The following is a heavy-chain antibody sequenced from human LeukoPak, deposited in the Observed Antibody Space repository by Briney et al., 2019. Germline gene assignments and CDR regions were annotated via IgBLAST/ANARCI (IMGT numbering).Heavy chain of an antibody. Sequence: SETLSLTCAVYGGSFSGYYWSWIRQPPGKGLEWIGEINHSGSTNYNPSLKSRVTISVDTSKNQFSLKLSSVTAADTAVYYCARDWQRAFDIWGQGTMVTVSS. V-gene: IGHV4-34*01. CDR3: ARDWQRAFDI. CDR1: GGSFSGYY. J-gene: IGHJ3*02. CDR2: INHSGST.